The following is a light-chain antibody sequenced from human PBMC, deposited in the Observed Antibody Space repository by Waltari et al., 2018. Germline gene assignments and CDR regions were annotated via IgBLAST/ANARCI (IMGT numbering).Light chain of an antibody. CDR3: NSRDSRGQAVV. V-gene: IGLV3-19*01. CDR1: SLRSGD. J-gene: IGLJ2*01. Sequence: SSELTQDPAVSVALGQTIRITCQRDSLRSGDASWYQQKPGQAPVLAMFGENNRPSGIPDRFSGSISGRTTSLTITGAQAEDEADYYCNSRDSRGQAVVFGGGTRVTVL. CDR2: GEN.